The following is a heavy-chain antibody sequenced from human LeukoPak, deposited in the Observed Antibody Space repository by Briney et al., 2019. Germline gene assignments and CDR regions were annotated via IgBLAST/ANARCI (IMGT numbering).Heavy chain of an antibody. Sequence: GGSLRLSCTASGFTFGDYAMSWVRQAPGKGLEWVGFIRSKAYGGTTEYAASVKGRFTISRDDSKSIAYLQMNSLKTEDTAVYYCTRDQVRYSGSYYWFAPWGQGTLVTVSS. J-gene: IGHJ5*02. CDR3: TRDQVRYSGSYYWFAP. D-gene: IGHD1-26*01. CDR1: GFTFGDYA. V-gene: IGHV3-49*04. CDR2: IRSKAYGGTT.